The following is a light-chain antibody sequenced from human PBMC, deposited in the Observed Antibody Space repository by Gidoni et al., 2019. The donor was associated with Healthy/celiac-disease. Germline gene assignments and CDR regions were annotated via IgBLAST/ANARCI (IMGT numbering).Light chain of an antibody. CDR3: QQYNNWPYT. CDR2: GAS. J-gene: IGKJ2*01. CDR1: QSVSSN. Sequence: EIVMTHPPATLSVSPGERATPSCRASQSVSSNLAWYQQKPGQAPRLLIYGASTRATGIPARFSGSGSGTEFTLTISSLQSEDFAVYYCQQYNNWPYTFGQGTKLEIK. V-gene: IGKV3-15*01.